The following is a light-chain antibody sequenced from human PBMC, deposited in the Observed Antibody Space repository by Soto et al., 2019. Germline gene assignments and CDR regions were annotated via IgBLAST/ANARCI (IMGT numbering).Light chain of an antibody. CDR2: CAS. CDR1: QRVLYSPNNKNY. V-gene: IGKV4-1*01. Sequence: DIVLTQSPDSLAVSLGERATINCKSSQRVLYSPNNKNYLAWYQQKPGQPPKLLIYCASIRESGVPDRFRGSGSGTDFTLSIGGLQPEEAAVYYCHQYAVTPWTFGQGTKVEVK. CDR3: HQYAVTPWT. J-gene: IGKJ1*01.